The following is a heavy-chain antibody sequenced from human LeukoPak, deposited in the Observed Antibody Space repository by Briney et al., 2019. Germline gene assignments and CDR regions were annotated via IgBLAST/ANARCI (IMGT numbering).Heavy chain of an antibody. J-gene: IGHJ4*02. Sequence: SETLSLTCTVSGGSISSYYWSWIRQPPGKGLEWIGYIYYSGSTNYNPSLKSRVTISVDTSKNQFSLKLSSVTAADTAVYYCAREKSVFDYWGQGTLVTVSS. CDR1: GGSISSYY. V-gene: IGHV4-59*01. CDR3: AREKSVFDY. CDR2: IYYSGST.